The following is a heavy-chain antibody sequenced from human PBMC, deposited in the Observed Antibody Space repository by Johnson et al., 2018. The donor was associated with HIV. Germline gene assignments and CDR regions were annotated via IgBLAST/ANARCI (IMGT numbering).Heavy chain of an antibody. CDR1: GFTFSSYA. V-gene: IGHV3-33*06. J-gene: IGHJ3*02. CDR3: AKDYCTNAVCRLSDAFDI. CDR2: IWYDGSNK. Sequence: VQLVESGGGVVQPGRSLRLSCAASGFTFSSYAMHWVRQAPGKGLEWVAVIWYDGSNKYYADSVKGRFTISGDNSKNTLSLQMNSLRAEDTAVYYCAKDYCTNAVCRLSDAFDIWGQGTMVSVSS. D-gene: IGHD2-8*01.